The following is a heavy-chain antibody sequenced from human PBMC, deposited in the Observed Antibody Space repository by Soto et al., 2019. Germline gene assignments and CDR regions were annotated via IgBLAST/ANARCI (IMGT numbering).Heavy chain of an antibody. J-gene: IGHJ4*02. V-gene: IGHV1-69*06. CDR1: GSTFNNFA. CDR2: IVVISNTA. Sequence: QVVLLQSGAEVKEPGSSVRVSCKVSGSTFNNFAFSWVRQAPGHGPEWMGGIVVISNTADYSQRFQDRVTITADTSTNTLYMELGSQTFEDTAVYYCARAIKRWEVNYYFDYWGQGTLVTVSS. D-gene: IGHD1-26*01. CDR3: ARAIKRWEVNYYFDY.